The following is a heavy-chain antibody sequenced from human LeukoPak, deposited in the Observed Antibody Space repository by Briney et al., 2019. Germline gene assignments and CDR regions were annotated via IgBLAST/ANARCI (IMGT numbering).Heavy chain of an antibody. CDR1: GGSISSSSYY. Sequence: SETLSLTCTVSGGSISSSSYYWGWIRQPPGKGLEWIGSIYYSGSTYYNPSLKSRVTISVDTSKNQFSLKLSSVTAADTAVYYCARAFYPGYYSYMAVWGKGTTVTVSS. V-gene: IGHV4-39*07. J-gene: IGHJ6*03. CDR3: ARAFYPGYYSYMAV. CDR2: IYYSGST. D-gene: IGHD3-3*02.